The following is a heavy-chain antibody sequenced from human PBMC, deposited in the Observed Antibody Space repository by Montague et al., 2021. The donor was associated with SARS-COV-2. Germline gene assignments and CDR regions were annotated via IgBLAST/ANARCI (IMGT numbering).Heavy chain of an antibody. Sequence: SETLSLTCTVYGGCFSGYYWSWIRQPPGKGLEWIGEINHSGSTNYNPSLKSRVTISVDTSKNQFSLKLSSVTAADTAVYYCARGSTVTHYWGQGTLVTVSS. V-gene: IGHV4-34*01. CDR3: ARGSTVTHY. D-gene: IGHD4-17*01. CDR1: GGCFSGYY. J-gene: IGHJ4*01. CDR2: INHSGST.